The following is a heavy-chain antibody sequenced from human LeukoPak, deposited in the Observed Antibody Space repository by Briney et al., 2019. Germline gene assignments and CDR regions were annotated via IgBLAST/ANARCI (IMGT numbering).Heavy chain of an antibody. CDR2: IIPIFGTA. D-gene: IGHD3-10*01. CDR1: GGTFSSYA. CDR3: ASLYYYGSGITFTQYYFDY. Sequence: SVKVPCKASGGTFSSYAISWVRQAPGQGLEWMGGIIPIFGTANYAQKFQGRVTITTDESTSTAYMELSSLRSEDTAVYYCASLYYYGSGITFTQYYFDYWGQGTLVTVSS. V-gene: IGHV1-69*05. J-gene: IGHJ4*02.